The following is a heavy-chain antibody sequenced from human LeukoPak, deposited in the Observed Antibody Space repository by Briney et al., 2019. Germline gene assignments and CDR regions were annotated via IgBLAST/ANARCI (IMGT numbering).Heavy chain of an antibody. D-gene: IGHD1-20*01. CDR1: GFTFSHYS. V-gene: IGHV3-30-3*01. J-gene: IGHJ4*02. CDR3: VRDGLTGRTDGTLDH. Sequence: GRSLRLSCVASGFTFSHYSLHWVRQAPGKGLEWVTLILYDGSKKYYTDSVRGRFTISRDDSKNTLYLQMNSLRPEDTAIYYCVRDGLTGRTDGTLDHWGQGTLVTVSS. CDR2: ILYDGSKK.